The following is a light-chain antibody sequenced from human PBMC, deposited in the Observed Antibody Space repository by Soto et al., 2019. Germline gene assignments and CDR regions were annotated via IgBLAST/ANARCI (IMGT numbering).Light chain of an antibody. CDR2: DVN. V-gene: IGLV2-14*01. CDR3: SSYPSSSTRV. J-gene: IGLJ1*01. Sequence: QSALTQPASVSGSPGQSITISCTGTSSDVGGYNYVSWYQQNPGKAPKLMIYDVNNRPSGVSYRFSGSKSGNTASLTISGLQAEDDADYYCSSYPSSSTRVFGTGTKLTVL. CDR1: SSDVGGYNY.